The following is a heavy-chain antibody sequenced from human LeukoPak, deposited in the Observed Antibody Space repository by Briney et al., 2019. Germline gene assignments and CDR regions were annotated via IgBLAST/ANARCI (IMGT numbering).Heavy chain of an antibody. CDR2: IWDDGSYR. V-gene: IGHV3-33*01. CDR1: GFTFNRYG. J-gene: IGHJ4*02. D-gene: IGHD2-15*01. CDR3: ARRGAYCSGANCYFDY. Sequence: PGRSLTLSCAASGFTFNRYGMHWGRQATGKGLEGVAVIWDDGSYRYYADSVKGRFTTSRDNSRDTLYLQMNRLEADDTAVYYFARRGAYCSGANCYFDYWGPGGLVTVSS.